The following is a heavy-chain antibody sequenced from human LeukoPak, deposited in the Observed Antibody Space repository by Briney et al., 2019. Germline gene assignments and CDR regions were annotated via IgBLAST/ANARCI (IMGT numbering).Heavy chain of an antibody. CDR1: GYTFTSYY. Sequence: GASVKVSCKASGYTFTSYYMHWVRQAPGQGLEWMGIINPSGGSTSYAQTFQGRVTMTRDTSTSTVYMELSSLRSEDTAVYYCARDRDYYGSGSYYNNWFDPWGQGTLVTVSS. CDR2: INPSGGST. D-gene: IGHD3-10*01. CDR3: ARDRDYYGSGSYYNNWFDP. J-gene: IGHJ5*02. V-gene: IGHV1-46*01.